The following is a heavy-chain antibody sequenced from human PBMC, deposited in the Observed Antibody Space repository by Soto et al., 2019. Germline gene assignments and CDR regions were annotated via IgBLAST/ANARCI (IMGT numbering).Heavy chain of an antibody. D-gene: IGHD1-26*01. CDR3: AKELIEGGSYYGVVDH. Sequence: EVQLLESGGGLVEPGGSLRLSCAASGLSFSSYGMSWVRQAPGKGLEWVSGISGSATGTYYADSVKGRFTISRDNSTNTLYLQMNSLRAEDTALYYCAKELIEGGSYYGVVDHWGQGTLVTVSS. CDR2: ISGSATGT. J-gene: IGHJ4*02. V-gene: IGHV3-23*01. CDR1: GLSFSSYG.